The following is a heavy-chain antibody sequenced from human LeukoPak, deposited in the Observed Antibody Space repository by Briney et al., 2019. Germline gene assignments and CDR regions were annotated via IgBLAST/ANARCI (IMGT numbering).Heavy chain of an antibody. Sequence: GASVKVSCKASGGTFSSYTITWVRQAPGQGLEWMGWISAYNGDTNYAEKIQGRFTMTTDTSTNTAYMELRSLRSDDTAMYYCARGKDGYGYYFDYWGQGTRVTVS. CDR1: GGTFSSYT. V-gene: IGHV1-18*01. J-gene: IGHJ4*02. CDR2: ISAYNGDT. CDR3: ARGKDGYGYYFDY. D-gene: IGHD5-24*01.